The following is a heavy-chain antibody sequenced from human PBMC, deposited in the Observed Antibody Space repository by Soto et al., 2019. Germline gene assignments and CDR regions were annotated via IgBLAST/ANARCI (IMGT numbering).Heavy chain of an antibody. D-gene: IGHD6-6*01. V-gene: IGHV3-15*07. Sequence: VGSLRLSCAASGFTFTTVCINWVRQAPGKGLEWVGRIKSKTDGGTPDFAAPVRGRFAISRDDSKSTAYLQWSSLEASDTAMYYCASTEYSSSSQLDYWGQGTLVTVSS. CDR2: IKSKTDGGTP. CDR3: ASTEYSSSSQLDY. J-gene: IGHJ4*02. CDR1: GFTFTTVC.